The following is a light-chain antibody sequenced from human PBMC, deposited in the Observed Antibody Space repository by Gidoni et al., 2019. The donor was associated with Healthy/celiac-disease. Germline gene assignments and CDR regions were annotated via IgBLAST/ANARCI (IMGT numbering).Light chain of an antibody. J-gene: IGKJ1*01. Sequence: DIQMTQSPSTLSASVGDRVTITCRASQSISSWLAWYQQKPGKAPKLLIYDASSLESGVPSRFGGSGSGTEFTLTISGLQPDDFATYYCQQYNSYSRTFGQGTKVEIK. V-gene: IGKV1-5*01. CDR3: QQYNSYSRT. CDR1: QSISSW. CDR2: DAS.